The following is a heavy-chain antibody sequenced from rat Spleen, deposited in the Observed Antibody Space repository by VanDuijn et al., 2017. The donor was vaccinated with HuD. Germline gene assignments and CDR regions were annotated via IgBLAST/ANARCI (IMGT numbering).Heavy chain of an antibody. V-gene: IGHV2S12*01. CDR2: ISSGGST. J-gene: IGHJ1*01. CDR3: ARGGYGSYIYGFFDF. Sequence: QVQLKESGPGLVQPSQTLSLTCTVSGFSLTSNGVSWVRQPPGKGLEWIAAISSGGSTYYNSALKSRLSISRDTSKSQVFLRRNSLQTEDTAMYFCARGGYGSYIYGFFDFWGPGTMVTVSS. D-gene: IGHD1-2*01. CDR1: GFSLTSNG.